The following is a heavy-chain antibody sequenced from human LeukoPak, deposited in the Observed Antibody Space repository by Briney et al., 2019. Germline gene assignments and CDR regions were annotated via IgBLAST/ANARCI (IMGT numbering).Heavy chain of an antibody. V-gene: IGHV5-51*01. D-gene: IGHD3-16*01. J-gene: IGHJ4*02. CDR3: ARHSDVVGAI. CDR2: IYPRDSDT. Sequence: GESLKISCEASGYTFTHQWIGWVRQMPAAGLEWVGIIYPRDSDTIYSPSFQGHVTISADTSINTAYLEWRSLEASDTAMYYCARHSDVVGAIWGQGTQVTVSS. CDR1: GYTFTHQW.